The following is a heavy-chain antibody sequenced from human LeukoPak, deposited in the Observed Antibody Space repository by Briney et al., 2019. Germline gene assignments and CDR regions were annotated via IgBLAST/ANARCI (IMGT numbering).Heavy chain of an antibody. CDR1: GGSISSYY. CDR2: IYYSGST. V-gene: IGHV4-59*01. J-gene: IGHJ6*02. Sequence: KPSETLSLTCTVSGGSISSYYWSWIRQPPGKGLEGIGYIYYSGSTNYNPSLKSRVTISVDTSKNQFSLKLSSVTAADTAVYYCARDPTRYGMDVWGQGTTVTVSS. CDR3: ARDPTRYGMDV.